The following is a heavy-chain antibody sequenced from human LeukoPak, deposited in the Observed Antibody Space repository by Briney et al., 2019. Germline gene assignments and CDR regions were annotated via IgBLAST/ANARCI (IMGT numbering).Heavy chain of an antibody. V-gene: IGHV3-48*03. Sequence: PGGSLSLSCAAPGFTFSSFEMNWVRQAPGKGLEWVSYISSSGHTIYYADSVKGRFTISRDNAKNSLYLQMNSLRGEDTAVYYCARGYDSSGSIFDYWGQGILVTVSS. CDR2: ISSSGHTI. J-gene: IGHJ4*02. CDR3: ARGYDSSGSIFDY. D-gene: IGHD3-22*01. CDR1: GFTFSSFE.